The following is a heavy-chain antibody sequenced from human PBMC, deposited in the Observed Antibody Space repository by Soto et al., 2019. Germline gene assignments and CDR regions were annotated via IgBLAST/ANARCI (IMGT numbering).Heavy chain of an antibody. J-gene: IGHJ2*01. CDR2: ISSSSSYI. CDR1: GFTFSRYS. CDR3: ARDPGYSSGWYSSNWYFDL. Sequence: EVQLVESGGGLVKPGGSLRLSCAASGFTFSRYSMNWVRQAPEKGLEWVSSISSSSSYIYYADSVKGRFTISRDNAKNSLYLQMNSLRAEDTAVYYCARDPGYSSGWYSSNWYFDLWGRGTLVTVSS. V-gene: IGHV3-21*01. D-gene: IGHD6-19*01.